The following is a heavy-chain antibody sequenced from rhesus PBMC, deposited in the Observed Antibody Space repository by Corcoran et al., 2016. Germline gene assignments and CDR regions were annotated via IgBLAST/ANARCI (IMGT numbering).Heavy chain of an antibody. V-gene: IGHV2-174*01. CDR1: GFSISTSGMG. J-gene: IGHJ2*01. CDR2: IYWNDDK. Sequence: QVTLKESGPALVKPTQTLTLTCTFSGFSISTSGMGVGWIRQPPGKALEWLALIYWNDDKYYRTSLKSRLTISKDTSKNQVVLTMTNMDPVDTATYYCARAYDSGYYTSYWYFDLWGPGTPITISS. D-gene: IGHD3-28*01. CDR3: ARAYDSGYYTSYWYFDL.